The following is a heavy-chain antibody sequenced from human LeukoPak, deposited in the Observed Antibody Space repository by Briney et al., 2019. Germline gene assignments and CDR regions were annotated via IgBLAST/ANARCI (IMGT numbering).Heavy chain of an antibody. CDR1: GYTFTSYG. V-gene: IGHV1-69*05. J-gene: IGHJ5*02. Sequence: ASVKVSCKASGYTFTSYGISWVRQAPGQGLEWMGGIIPIFGTANYAQKFQGRVTITTDESTSTAYMELSSLRSEDTAVYYCARGPPGYCSSTSCYSFRFDPWGQGTLVTVSS. CDR2: IIPIFGTA. CDR3: ARGPPGYCSSTSCYSFRFDP. D-gene: IGHD2-2*01.